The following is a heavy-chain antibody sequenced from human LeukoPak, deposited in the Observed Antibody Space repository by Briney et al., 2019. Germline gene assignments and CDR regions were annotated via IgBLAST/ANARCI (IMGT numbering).Heavy chain of an antibody. J-gene: IGHJ4*01. Sequence: SQTLSLTCTVSRGSISGGGFYWAWIRQHPGQGLEWIGYITHSGSTYYNPALESRISIFRDTSKNQFSLSLTSLTAADTAVYFCASVHWESYYLDSLGQGSLGTVSS. D-gene: IGHD1-26*01. CDR3: ASVHWESYYLDS. CDR1: RGSISGGGFY. V-gene: IGHV4-31*03. CDR2: ITHSGST.